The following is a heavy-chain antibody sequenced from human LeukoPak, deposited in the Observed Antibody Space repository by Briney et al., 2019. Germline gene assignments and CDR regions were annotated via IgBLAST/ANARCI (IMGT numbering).Heavy chain of an antibody. Sequence: ASVKGSCKASGYTFTSYDINWVRQATGQGLEWMGWMNPNSGNTGYARKFQGRVTMTRNTSISTAYMELSSLRSEDTAVYYCARSWGMDWFDPWGQGTLVTVSS. CDR2: MNPNSGNT. CDR3: ARSWGMDWFDP. D-gene: IGHD3-16*01. CDR1: GYTFTSYD. V-gene: IGHV1-8*01. J-gene: IGHJ5*02.